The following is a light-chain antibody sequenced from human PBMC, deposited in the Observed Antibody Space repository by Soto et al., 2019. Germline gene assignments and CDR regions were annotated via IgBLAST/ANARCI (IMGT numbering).Light chain of an antibody. V-gene: IGKV3-15*01. J-gene: IGKJ1*01. CDR2: GAS. CDR1: ESVSTN. Sequence: EIVLTQSPGTLSLSPGERVTLSCRASESVSTNLAWYQQKAGQAPRLLIYGASTRATGIPARFSGSGSGTEFTLTISSLQSEDFAVYYCQQYSIWRTFGQGTKVDNK. CDR3: QQYSIWRT.